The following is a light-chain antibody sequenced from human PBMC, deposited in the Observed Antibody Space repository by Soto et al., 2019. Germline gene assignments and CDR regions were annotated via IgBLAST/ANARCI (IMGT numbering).Light chain of an antibody. CDR2: GAS. CDR1: QSVSSN. V-gene: IGKV3-15*01. CDR3: HQYNNWPPWT. J-gene: IGKJ1*01. Sequence: EIAMTQSPATLSVSPGERATLSCRASQSVSSNLAWYQQKPGQAPRLLIYGASTRATGVPARFSGSGSGTEFTLTISSLQTEDFAVYYCHQYNNWPPWTFGQGT.